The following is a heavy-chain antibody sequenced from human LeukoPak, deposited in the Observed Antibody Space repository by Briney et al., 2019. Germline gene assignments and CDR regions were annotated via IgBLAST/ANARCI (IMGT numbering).Heavy chain of an antibody. CDR1: GGSISSYY. CDR3: ARTTNQMVQNWNDVGYYYYMDV. CDR2: IYYSGST. J-gene: IGHJ6*03. V-gene: IGHV4-59*01. D-gene: IGHD1-1*01. Sequence: PSETLSLTCTVSGGSISSYYWSWIRQPPGKGLEWIGYIYYSGSTNYNPSLKSRVTISVDTSKNQFSLKLSSVTAADTAVYYCARTTNQMVQNWNDVGYYYYMDVWGKGTTVTVSS.